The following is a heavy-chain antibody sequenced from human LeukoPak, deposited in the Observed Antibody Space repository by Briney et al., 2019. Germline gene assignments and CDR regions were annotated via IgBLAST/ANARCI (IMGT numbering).Heavy chain of an antibody. Sequence: NPGGCLRLSCAASGFTFSDSYMAWIRQAPGKGLECVSYIGTTINYADSVKGRFTISRDNAKNSLYLQMNSLRAEDTAVYYCAREPRRGDGYNYDYWGQGVLVTVSS. CDR2: IGTTI. D-gene: IGHD5-24*01. CDR1: GFTFSDSY. CDR3: AREPRRGDGYNYDY. J-gene: IGHJ4*02. V-gene: IGHV3-11*01.